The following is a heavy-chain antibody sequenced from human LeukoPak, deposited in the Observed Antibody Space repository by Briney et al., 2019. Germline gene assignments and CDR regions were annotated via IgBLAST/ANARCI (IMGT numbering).Heavy chain of an antibody. CDR3: ATGRNWIYPPWNWFDP. CDR2: VDPEDGET. Sequence: ASVKISRKVSGYTFTDYYMHWVQQAPGKGLEWMGLVDPEDGETIYAEKFQGRVTITADTSTDTAYMELSSLRSEDTAVYYCATGRNWIYPPWNWFDPWGQGTLVTVSS. J-gene: IGHJ5*02. V-gene: IGHV1-69-2*01. CDR1: GYTFTDYY. D-gene: IGHD1-7*01.